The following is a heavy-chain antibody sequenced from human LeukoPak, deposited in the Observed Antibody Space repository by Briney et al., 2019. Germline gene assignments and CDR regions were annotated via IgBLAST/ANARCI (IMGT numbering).Heavy chain of an antibody. CDR3: AREGGGNPNWFDP. V-gene: IGHV1-2*02. D-gene: IGHD4-23*01. CDR1: GCTFTGYY. CDR2: LNPNSGGT. J-gene: IGHJ5*02. Sequence: AAVKVSCKASGCTFTGYYMHWVRQDPGQGLEWMGWLNPNSGGTNYAQKFQGRITMTRDTSISTAYMELGRLRSDDTAVYYCAREGGGNPNWFDPWGQGALVTVSS.